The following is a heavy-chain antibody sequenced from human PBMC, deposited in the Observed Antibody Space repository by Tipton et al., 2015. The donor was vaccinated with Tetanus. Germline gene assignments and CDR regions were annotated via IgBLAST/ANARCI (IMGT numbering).Heavy chain of an antibody. D-gene: IGHD2-21*01. V-gene: IGHV4-59*01. CDR2: IYQNGDA. CDR1: GGSISTFY. J-gene: IGHJ6*02. CDR3: ARERIEAFYYHGLDV. Sequence: GLVKPSETLSLTCIVSGGSISTFYWYWIRQPPGKGLEWIAYIYQNGDANYNPSLQSRVTISVDTSKNQFSLQLAFVTAADTAIYYGARERIEAFYYHGLDVWGPGTTVTVSS.